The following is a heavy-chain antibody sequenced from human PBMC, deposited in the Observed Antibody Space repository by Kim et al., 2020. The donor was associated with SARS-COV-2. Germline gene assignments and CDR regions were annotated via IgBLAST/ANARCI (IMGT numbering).Heavy chain of an antibody. CDR1: GFTFNAYG. V-gene: IGHV3-30*03. CDR3: ARGPYYGTGTLDY. CDR2: ISYDGSQT. Sequence: GGSLRLSCAASGFTFNAYGMHWVRQAPGKGLEWLGVISYDGSQTWYADSLEGRFTISRDNSENTVDLQIHSLGPDDTAVYFCARGPYYGTGTLDYWGQGTLVTVSS. D-gene: IGHD3-10*01. J-gene: IGHJ4*02.